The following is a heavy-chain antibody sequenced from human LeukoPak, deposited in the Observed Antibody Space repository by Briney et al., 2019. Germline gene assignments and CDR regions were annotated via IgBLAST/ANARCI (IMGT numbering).Heavy chain of an antibody. CDR2: IYHSGST. CDR1: GYSISSGYY. J-gene: IGHJ4*02. D-gene: IGHD3-22*01. V-gene: IGHV4-38-2*01. CDR3: ARYPYDNSGFYQIGFDY. Sequence: SETLSLTCAVSGYSISSGYYWGWIRPPPGKGLEWIGNIYHSGSTYYNPSLKMPVIISVDTSKNQFSLKLRSLTAADTAVYYCARYPYDNSGFYQIGFDYWGQGTLVTVSS.